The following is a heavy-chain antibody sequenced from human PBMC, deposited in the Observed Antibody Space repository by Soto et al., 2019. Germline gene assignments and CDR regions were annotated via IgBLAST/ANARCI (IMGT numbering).Heavy chain of an antibody. CDR3: ASALETGDY. D-gene: IGHD3-10*01. Sequence: QVQLVESGGGVVQPGRSLRLSCAASGFTFSNYGMHWVRQAPGKGPELVAVIWFDGSNRDYADSVKGRCTISRDNSKNTLYLQMKRLRAEDTAVYYCASALETGDYWGQGTLVTVSS. J-gene: IGHJ4*02. CDR1: GFTFSNYG. V-gene: IGHV3-33*01. CDR2: IWFDGSNR.